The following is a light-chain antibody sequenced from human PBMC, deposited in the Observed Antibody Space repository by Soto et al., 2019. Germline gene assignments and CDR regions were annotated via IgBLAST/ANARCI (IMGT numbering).Light chain of an antibody. J-gene: IGKJ1*01. CDR2: GAT. CDR3: QQYNNWPPWT. V-gene: IGKV3-15*01. CDR1: QSVSSN. Sequence: EIVMTQSPATLSVSPGDRVTLSCRASQSVSSNLAWYQQKPGQPPRLFIYGATSRATGVPARFSGSGSGTDFTLTISSLEPEDFAVYYCQQYNNWPPWTFGQGTKVDIK.